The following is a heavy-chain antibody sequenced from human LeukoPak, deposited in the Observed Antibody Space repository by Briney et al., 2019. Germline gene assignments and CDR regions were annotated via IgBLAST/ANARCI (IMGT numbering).Heavy chain of an antibody. D-gene: IGHD3-10*01. CDR1: GYTFTTYD. J-gene: IGHJ4*02. CDR2: MNPNSGNT. Sequence: GASVKVSCKASGYTFTTYDINWVRQATGQGLEWMGWMNPNSGNTGYAHKFQGRVTMTRNTSMSTAYMELSSLRSEDTAVYYCARANYYGSGKKDLDYWGQGTLVTVSS. CDR3: ARANYYGSGKKDLDY. V-gene: IGHV1-8*01.